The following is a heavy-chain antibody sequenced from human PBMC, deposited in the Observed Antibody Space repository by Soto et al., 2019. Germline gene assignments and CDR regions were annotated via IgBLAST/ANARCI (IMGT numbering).Heavy chain of an antibody. V-gene: IGHV1-18*01. CDR2: ISAYNGNT. J-gene: IGHJ4*02. CDR1: GYTFTSYG. Sequence: ASGKVSCKASGYTFTSYGISWVRQAPGQGLEWMGWISAYNGNTNYAQKLQGRVTMTTDTSTSTAYMELRSLRSDDTAVYYCARNYDILTAYQTFDYWGQGTLVTVSS. D-gene: IGHD3-9*01. CDR3: ARNYDILTAYQTFDY.